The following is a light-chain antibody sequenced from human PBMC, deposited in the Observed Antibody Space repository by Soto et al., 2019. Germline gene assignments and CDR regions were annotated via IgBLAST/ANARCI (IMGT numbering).Light chain of an antibody. V-gene: IGLV4-60*03. J-gene: IGLJ2*01. CDR3: EAWDSNTRV. Sequence: VLTQSSSASASLGSSVKLTCTLSSGHSTYIIAWHQQQPGKAPRYLMKLEGSGSYNKGSGIPDRFSGSSSGADRYLTISNLQSEDEADYYCEAWDSNTRVFGGGTKLTVL. CDR2: LEGSGSY. CDR1: SGHSTYI.